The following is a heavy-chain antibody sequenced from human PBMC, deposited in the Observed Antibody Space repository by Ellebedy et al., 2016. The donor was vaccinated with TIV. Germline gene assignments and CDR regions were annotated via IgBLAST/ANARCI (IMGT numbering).Heavy chain of an antibody. D-gene: IGHD3-22*01. J-gene: IGHJ4*02. CDR3: ARDHPLGGYYYDSSGYIDY. Sequence: GESLKISXAASELTLSSYWMSWVRQAPGKGLEWVANIKQDGSEKYYVDSVKGRFTISRDNAKNSLYLQMNSLRAEDTAVYYCARDHPLGGYYYDSSGYIDYWGQGTLVTVSS. CDR2: IKQDGSEK. CDR1: ELTLSSYW. V-gene: IGHV3-7*01.